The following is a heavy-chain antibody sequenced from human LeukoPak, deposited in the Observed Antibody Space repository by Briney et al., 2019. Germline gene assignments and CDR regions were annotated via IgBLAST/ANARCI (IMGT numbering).Heavy chain of an antibody. D-gene: IGHD3-22*01. V-gene: IGHV3-23*01. CDR1: GFTFSNYD. CDR2: ITDSGAKT. Sequence: GGSLRLSCVASGFTFSNYDMRWVRQAPGRGLEWVSTITDSGAKTYYADSVKGRFTISRDNSKNTLYLQMNSLRAEDTAVYYCAKKRSSGYSPCEYRGQGTLVTVSS. CDR3: AKKRSSGYSPCEY. J-gene: IGHJ4*02.